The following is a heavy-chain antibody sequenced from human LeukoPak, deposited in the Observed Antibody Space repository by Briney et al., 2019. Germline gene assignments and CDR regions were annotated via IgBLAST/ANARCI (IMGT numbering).Heavy chain of an antibody. CDR2: ISGSGGST. Sequence: PGGSLRLSCAASGFTFSSYTMNWVRQAPGKGLEWVSAISGSGGSTYYADSVKGRFTISRDNSKNTLYLQMNSLRAEDTAVYYCAKGGYSSSWYSPFDYWGQGTLVTVSS. J-gene: IGHJ4*02. D-gene: IGHD6-13*01. CDR1: GFTFSSYT. V-gene: IGHV3-23*01. CDR3: AKGGYSSSWYSPFDY.